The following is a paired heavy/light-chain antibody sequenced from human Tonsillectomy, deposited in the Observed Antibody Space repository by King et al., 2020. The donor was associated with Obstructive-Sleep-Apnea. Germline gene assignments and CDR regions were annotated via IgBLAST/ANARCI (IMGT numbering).Light chain of an antibody. CDR3: QSYDSSLSGYVV. J-gene: IGLJ2*01. CDR1: STNIGAGYD. Sequence: QSVLTQPPSVSGAPGQRVTISCTGGSTNIGAGYDAHWYQQLPGTAPKLLIYGNSNRPSGVPDRFSGSKSGTSASLAITGLQAEDEADYYCQSYDSSLSGYVVFGGGTKLTVL. V-gene: IGLV1-40*01. CDR2: GNS.
Heavy chain of an antibody. CDR1: GGSISSGDYY. Sequence: QVQLQESGPGLVKPSQTLSLTCTVSGGSISSGDYYWSWIRQPPGKGLEWIGYIYNSGSAYYKPSLKSRVTISVDTSKNQVSLKLSSVTAADTAVYYCARVPTLYRSGKGWFDPWGQGTLVTVSS. CDR3: ARVPTLYRSGKGWFDP. V-gene: IGHV4-30-4*01. D-gene: IGHD3-10*01. J-gene: IGHJ5*02. CDR2: IYNSGSA.